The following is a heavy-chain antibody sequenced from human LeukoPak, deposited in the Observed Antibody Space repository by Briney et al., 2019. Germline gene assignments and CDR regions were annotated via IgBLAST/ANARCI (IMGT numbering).Heavy chain of an antibody. CDR2: ISWNSGSI. Sequence: GRSLRLSCAASGFTFDDYAMHWVRQAPGKGLEWVSGISWNSGSIGYADSVKGRFTISRDNAKNSLYLQMNSLRAEDTAVYYCARDEYYDYVWGSRHGGDYWGQGTLVTVSS. CDR1: GFTFDDYA. D-gene: IGHD3-16*01. CDR3: ARDEYYDYVWGSRHGGDY. V-gene: IGHV3-9*01. J-gene: IGHJ4*02.